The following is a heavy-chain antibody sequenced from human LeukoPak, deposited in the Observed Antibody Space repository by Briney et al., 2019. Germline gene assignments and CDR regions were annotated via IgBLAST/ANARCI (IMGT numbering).Heavy chain of an antibody. CDR2: VNSDMRST. CDR1: GFTFSNFW. CDR3: ARDIAVAGNYFDY. J-gene: IGHJ4*02. V-gene: IGHV3-74*01. Sequence: GGSLRLSCAASGFTFSNFWRHWVRQAPGKGLVWVSRVNSDMRSTDYADSVKGRFTISRDNAKNTLYLQMNSLRAEDTAVYYCARDIAVAGNYFDYWGQGTLVTVSS. D-gene: IGHD6-19*01.